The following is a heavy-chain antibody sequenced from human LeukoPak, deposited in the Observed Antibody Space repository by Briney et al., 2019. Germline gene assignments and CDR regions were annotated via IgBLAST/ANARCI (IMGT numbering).Heavy chain of an antibody. V-gene: IGHV1-18*01. CDR2: SSAYNGNT. D-gene: IGHD2-2*01. J-gene: IGHJ4*02. CDR1: VYTFTSYG. CDR3: ARVGTIVVVPAAKSLDY. Sequence: GASVKVSCKASVYTFTSYGISWVRQAPGQGLEWMGWSSAYNGNTNYAQKLQGRVTMTTDASTSTAYMELRSLRSDDTAVYYCARVGTIVVVPAAKSLDYWGQGTLVTVSS.